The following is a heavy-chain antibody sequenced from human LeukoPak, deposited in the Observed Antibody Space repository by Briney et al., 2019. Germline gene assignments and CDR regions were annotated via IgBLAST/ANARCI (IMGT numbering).Heavy chain of an antibody. J-gene: IGHJ4*02. CDR2: IYYGGST. CDR1: GGSISTYY. CDR3: ARGGIRQTFDN. V-gene: IGHV4-59*01. Sequence: PSETLSLTCTVSGGSISTYYWNWIRQPPGKGLEWIGYIYYGGSTNYNPSLKSRVTISVDTSKNQFSLNLTSVTAADTAAYYCARGGIRQTFDNWGQGTLVTVSS. D-gene: IGHD3-3*02.